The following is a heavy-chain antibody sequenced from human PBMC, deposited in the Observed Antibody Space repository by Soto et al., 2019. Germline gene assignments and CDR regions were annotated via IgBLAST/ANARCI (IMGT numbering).Heavy chain of an antibody. CDR2: IYYSGST. V-gene: IGHV4-30-4*01. CDR3: ARDFWSGSRGDYYYGMDV. J-gene: IGHJ6*02. Sequence: PSETLSLTCTVSGGSISSGDYYWSWIRRPPGKGLEWIGYIYYSGSTYYNPSLKSRVTISVDTSKNQFSLKLGSVTAADTAVYYCARDFWSGSRGDYYYGMDVWGQGTTITVSS. CDR1: GGSISSGDYY. D-gene: IGHD3-3*01.